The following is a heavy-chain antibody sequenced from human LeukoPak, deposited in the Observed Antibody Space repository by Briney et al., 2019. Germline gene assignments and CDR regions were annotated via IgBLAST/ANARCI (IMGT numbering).Heavy chain of an antibody. V-gene: IGHV3-48*03. CDR2: ISSSGSTI. J-gene: IGHJ6*03. CDR3: ARARLDSCSSEYYYYMDV. D-gene: IGHD6-6*01. Sequence: GGSLRLSCAASGFTFSSYEMNWVRQAPGKGLEWVSYISSSGSTIYYADSVKGRFTISRDNAKNSLYLQMNSLRAEDTAVYYCARARLDSCSSEYYYYMDVWGKGTTVTVSS. CDR1: GFTFSSYE.